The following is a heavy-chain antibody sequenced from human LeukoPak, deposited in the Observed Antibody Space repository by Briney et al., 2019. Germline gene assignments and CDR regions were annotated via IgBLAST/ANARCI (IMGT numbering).Heavy chain of an antibody. CDR1: GGSISSSSYY. D-gene: IGHD1-26*01. J-gene: IGHJ3*02. Sequence: SETLSLTCTVSGGSISSSSYYWGWIRQPPGKGLEWIGSIYYSGSTYYNPSLKSRVTISVDTSKNQFSLKLSSVTAADTAVYYCARLINGWELLWRGAFDIWGQGTMVTVFS. CDR2: IYYSGST. CDR3: ARLINGWELLWRGAFDI. V-gene: IGHV4-39*01.